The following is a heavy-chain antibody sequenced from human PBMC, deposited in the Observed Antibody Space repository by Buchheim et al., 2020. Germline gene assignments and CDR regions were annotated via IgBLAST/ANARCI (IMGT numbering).Heavy chain of an antibody. D-gene: IGHD2-2*01. J-gene: IGHJ4*02. Sequence: QVQLQQWGAGLLKPSETLSLTCAVYGGSFSGYYWSWIRQPPGKGLEWIGEINHSGSTNYNPSLKSRVTISVDTSKNQLSLKLSSVTAADTAVYYCARGPWGYCSSTSCYWGAGYFDYWGQGTL. V-gene: IGHV4-34*01. CDR3: ARGPWGYCSSTSCYWGAGYFDY. CDR2: INHSGST. CDR1: GGSFSGYY.